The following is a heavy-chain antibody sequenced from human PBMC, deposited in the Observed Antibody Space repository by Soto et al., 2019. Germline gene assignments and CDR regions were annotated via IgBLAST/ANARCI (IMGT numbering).Heavy chain of an antibody. J-gene: IGHJ4*02. CDR1: GVMFSNYG. V-gene: IGHV3-33*01. CDR3: AAGEPLNY. D-gene: IGHD1-26*01. Sequence: GGSLRLSCVASGVMFSNYGMHWVRQAPGKGLEWVAIIWYDGSNKYYADSVKGRFTISRDNSRNTVYLQMNSLRAEDTAMYYCAAGEPLNYRGQGTLVTVSS. CDR2: IWYDGSNK.